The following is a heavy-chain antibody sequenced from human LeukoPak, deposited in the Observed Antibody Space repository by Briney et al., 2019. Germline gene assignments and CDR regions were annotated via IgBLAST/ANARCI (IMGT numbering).Heavy chain of an antibody. V-gene: IGHV1-69*13. Sequence: ASVKVSCKASGGTFSSYAISWVRRAPGQGLEWMGGIIPIFGTANYAQKFQGRVTITADESTSTAYMELSSLRSEDTAVYYCARDYYDSSGYYWPGTDYWGQGTLVTVSS. D-gene: IGHD3-22*01. CDR2: IIPIFGTA. CDR3: ARDYYDSSGYYWPGTDY. CDR1: GGTFSSYA. J-gene: IGHJ4*02.